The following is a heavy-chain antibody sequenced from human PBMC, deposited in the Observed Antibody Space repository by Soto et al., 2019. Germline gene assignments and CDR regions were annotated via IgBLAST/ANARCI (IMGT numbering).Heavy chain of an antibody. V-gene: IGHV4-59*01. CDR3: ARETGASGLPFDF. CDR1: GGSLTGYY. Sequence: SETLSLTSTVSGGSLTGYYWIWIRQPPGKGLEWIGLIHYTGNTNYNPSLKSRVTISIDTSKNQFSLRLRSATAADTAVYYCARETGASGLPFDFWGQGALVTVS. D-gene: IGHD5-12*01. J-gene: IGHJ4*02. CDR2: IHYTGNT.